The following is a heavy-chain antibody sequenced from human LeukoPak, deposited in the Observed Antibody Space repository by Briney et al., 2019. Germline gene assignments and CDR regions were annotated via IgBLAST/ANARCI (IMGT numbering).Heavy chain of an antibody. CDR1: GGSISSYY. CDR2: IYYSGST. D-gene: IGHD3-22*01. CDR3: AREGMIVDPGGAFDI. Sequence: SETLSLTCTVPGGSISSYYWSWIRQPPGKGLEWIGYIYYSGSTNYNPSLKSRVTISVDTSKNQFSLKLSSVTAADTAVYYCAREGMIVDPGGAFDIWGKGTMVTVSS. J-gene: IGHJ3*02. V-gene: IGHV4-59*01.